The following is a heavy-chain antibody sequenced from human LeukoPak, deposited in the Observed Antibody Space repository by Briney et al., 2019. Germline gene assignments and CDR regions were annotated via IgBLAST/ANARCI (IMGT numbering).Heavy chain of an antibody. D-gene: IGHD2-15*01. Sequence: PGGSLRLSCAASGFTFSNYAMHWARQAPGKGLEWVAVISYDGSIKYYADSVKGRFTISKDNSKNSLYLQMDSLRAEDTAVYYCTTRLQHHFDYWGQGTQVTVSS. CDR1: GFTFSNYA. CDR3: TTRLQHHFDY. J-gene: IGHJ4*02. V-gene: IGHV3-30-3*01. CDR2: ISYDGSIK.